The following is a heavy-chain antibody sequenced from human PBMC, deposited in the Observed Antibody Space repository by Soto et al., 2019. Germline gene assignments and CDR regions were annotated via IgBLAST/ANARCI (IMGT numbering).Heavy chain of an antibody. J-gene: IGHJ4*02. CDR3: ARPYYSDSSGYLDY. V-gene: IGHV1-3*04. Sequence: ASVKVSCKASGYTFTSYAIHWVRQAPGQRLEWMGWINTGNGNTKYSQKFQGRVTITRDTSANTAYMELSSLRSEDTAVYFCARPYYSDSSGYLDYWGQGSLVTVSS. D-gene: IGHD3-22*01. CDR2: INTGNGNT. CDR1: GYTFTSYA.